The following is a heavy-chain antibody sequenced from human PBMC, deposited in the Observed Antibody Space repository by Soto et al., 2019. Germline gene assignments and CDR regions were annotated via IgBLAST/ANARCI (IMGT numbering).Heavy chain of an antibody. V-gene: IGHV3-23*01. CDR1: GFTFSGYA. D-gene: IGHD6-19*01. CDR3: AKDSDSSGYFDY. CDR2: ISGSGGST. J-gene: IGHJ4*02. Sequence: EVQLLESGGGLVQPGGSLRLSCAASGFTFSGYALSWVRQAPGKGLEWVSAISGSGGSTYYADSVKGRFTISRDNSKNTLYLQMNSLRAEDTAVYYCAKDSDSSGYFDYWGQGTLVTVSS.